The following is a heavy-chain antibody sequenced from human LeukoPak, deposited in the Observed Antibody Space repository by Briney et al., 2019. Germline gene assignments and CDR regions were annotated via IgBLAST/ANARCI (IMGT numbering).Heavy chain of an antibody. CDR2: IRYDGSNK. D-gene: IGHD3-3*01. CDR1: GFTFSSYG. J-gene: IGHJ6*03. V-gene: IGHV3-30*02. Sequence: GGSLRLSCAASGFTFSSYGMHWVRQAPGKGLEWVAFIRYDGSNKYYADSVKGRFTISSDNSKNTLYLQMNSLRAEDTAVYYCAKGSKAVIFTRDHYMDVWGKGSTVTISS. CDR3: AKGSKAVIFTRDHYMDV.